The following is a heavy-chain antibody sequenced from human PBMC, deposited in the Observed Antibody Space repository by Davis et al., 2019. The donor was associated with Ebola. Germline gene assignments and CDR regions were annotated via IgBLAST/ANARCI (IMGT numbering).Heavy chain of an antibody. CDR2: INPNSGGT. J-gene: IGHJ4*02. Sequence: ASVKVSCKASGYTFTGYYMHWVRQAPGQGLEWMGWINPNSGGTNYAQKFQGRVTMTRDTSISTAYMELSRLRSDDTAVYYCARGHYDSSGCIDYWGQGTLVTVSS. CDR1: GYTFTGYY. V-gene: IGHV1-2*02. D-gene: IGHD3-22*01. CDR3: ARGHYDSSGCIDY.